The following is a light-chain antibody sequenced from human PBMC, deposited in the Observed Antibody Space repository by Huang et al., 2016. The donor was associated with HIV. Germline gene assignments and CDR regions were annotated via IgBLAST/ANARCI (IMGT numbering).Light chain of an antibody. V-gene: IGKV3-15*01. Sequence: EIVMTQSPATLSVSPGERATLSCRASQSVSSNLAWYQQKPGQAPRLLIYGASTRATCIPARFSGSGSGTKFTLTISSLQSEDFALYYCQQYDNWPPEYTFGQGTKLEIK. CDR2: GAS. CDR3: QQYDNWPPEYT. J-gene: IGKJ2*01. CDR1: QSVSSN.